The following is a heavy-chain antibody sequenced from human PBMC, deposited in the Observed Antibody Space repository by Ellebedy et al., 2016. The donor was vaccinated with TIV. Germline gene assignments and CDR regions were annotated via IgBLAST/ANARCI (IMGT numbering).Heavy chain of an antibody. Sequence: SETLSLTCTVSGGSISSSSCYWGWIRQPPGKGLEWIGSIYYTGSTYYNPSLKSRVTISVDTSKNQFSLKLNSVTAADTAVYYCARVTGAAADLDYWGQGTLVTVSS. V-gene: IGHV4-39*07. CDR1: GGSISSSSCY. CDR2: IYYTGST. CDR3: ARVTGAAADLDY. J-gene: IGHJ4*02. D-gene: IGHD6-25*01.